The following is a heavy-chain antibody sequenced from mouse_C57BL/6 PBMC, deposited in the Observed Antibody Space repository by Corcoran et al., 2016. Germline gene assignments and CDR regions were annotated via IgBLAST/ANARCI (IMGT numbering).Heavy chain of an antibody. CDR1: GYAFSSYW. D-gene: IGHD2-12*01. CDR2: IYPGDGDT. Sequence: QVQLQQSGAVLVKPGASVKISCKASGYAFSSYWMNWVKQRPGKGLEWIGQIYPGDGDTNYNGKFKGKATLTADKSSSTAYMQLSSLTSEDSAVYFCARRSYDSWFAYWGQGTLVTVSA. CDR3: ARRSYDSWFAY. V-gene: IGHV1-80*01. J-gene: IGHJ3*01.